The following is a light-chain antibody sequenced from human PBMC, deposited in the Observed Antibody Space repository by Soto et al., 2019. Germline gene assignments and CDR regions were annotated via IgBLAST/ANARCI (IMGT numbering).Light chain of an antibody. J-gene: IGKJ5*01. V-gene: IGKV1-33*01. CDR1: QDITNF. Sequence: DIQMTQSPSSLSASIGDRVTITCQASQDITNFLNWYQQTPGKAPKLLIYAASNLETGVPSRFSGSGSGTDFTFTISSLPAEDIAKYYWQHYDILTTFGQGTRLEIK. CDR2: AAS. CDR3: QHYDILTT.